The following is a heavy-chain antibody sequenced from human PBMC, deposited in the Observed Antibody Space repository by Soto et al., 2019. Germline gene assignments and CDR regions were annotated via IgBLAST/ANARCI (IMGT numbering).Heavy chain of an antibody. CDR1: GFTFSSYA. V-gene: IGHV3-23*01. CDR2: ISGSGGST. J-gene: IGHJ6*02. CDR3: ASPPHGDGVEMATIIHYGMDV. D-gene: IGHD5-12*01. Sequence: PGGSLRLSCAASGFTFSSYAMSWVRQAPGKGLEWVSAISGSGGSTYYADSVKGRFTISRDNSKNTLYLQMNSLRAEDTAVYYCASPPHGDGVEMATIIHYGMDVWGQGTTVTVSS.